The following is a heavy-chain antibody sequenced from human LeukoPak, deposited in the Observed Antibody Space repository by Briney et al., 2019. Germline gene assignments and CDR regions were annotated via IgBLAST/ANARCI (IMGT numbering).Heavy chain of an antibody. CDR1: GGSISSSSAY. CDR2: IYYSKNT. Sequence: SETLSPTCTVSGGSISSSSAYWGWLRQPPGQGLEWVGCIYYSKNTYYNPSLKSLVTISADTYKNQFSLTLCSVSATDTAVYYCGSPRGFSYGYFDYWGQGTLVTVSS. D-gene: IGHD5-18*01. J-gene: IGHJ4*02. V-gene: IGHV4-39*01. CDR3: GSPRGFSYGYFDY.